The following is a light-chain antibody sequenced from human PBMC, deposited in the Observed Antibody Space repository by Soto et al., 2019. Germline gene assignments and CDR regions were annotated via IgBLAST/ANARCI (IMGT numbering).Light chain of an antibody. CDR2: AAS. Sequence: EIVMTQSPATLSVSPGERATLSCRASQSVRSNLAWYQQKPGQAPRLLIYAASKRAAGTPDRFSGGGTGTDFTLTISRLEPEDFAMYYCQHYGWSPQFGQGTKLEI. V-gene: IGKV3-20*01. J-gene: IGKJ2*01. CDR1: QSVRSN. CDR3: QHYGWSPQ.